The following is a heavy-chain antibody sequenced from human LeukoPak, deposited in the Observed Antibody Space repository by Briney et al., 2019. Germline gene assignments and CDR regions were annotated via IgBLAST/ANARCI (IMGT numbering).Heavy chain of an antibody. CDR2: ISGSGGST. J-gene: IGHJ4*02. D-gene: IGHD3-22*01. CDR1: GFTFSSYA. CDR3: AKDRIPDYYDSSGPIDY. V-gene: IGHV3-23*01. Sequence: GGSLRLSCAASGFTFSSYAMSWVRQAPGKGLEWVSAISGSGGSTYYADSVKGRFTISRDNSKNTLHLQMNSLRAEDTAVYYCAKDRIPDYYDSSGPIDYWGQGTLVTVSS.